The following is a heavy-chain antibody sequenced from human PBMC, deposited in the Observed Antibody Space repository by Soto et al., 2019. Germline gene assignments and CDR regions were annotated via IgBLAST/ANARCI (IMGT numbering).Heavy chain of an antibody. CDR1: GFTFSDYA. CDR2: VSANGDIT. CDR3: ARGDRGGSGSPASYYFSGLDV. J-gene: IGHJ6*02. Sequence: EVQVLESGGDLVQPGGSLRLSCAASGFTFSDYAMTWVRQAPGKGLDWVSSVSANGDITYYADSVKGRFTISRDNSNNTLLLQMNSLRVEDTALFYCARGDRGGSGSPASYYFSGLDVWGQGTTVTVSS. V-gene: IGHV3-23*01. D-gene: IGHD3-10*01.